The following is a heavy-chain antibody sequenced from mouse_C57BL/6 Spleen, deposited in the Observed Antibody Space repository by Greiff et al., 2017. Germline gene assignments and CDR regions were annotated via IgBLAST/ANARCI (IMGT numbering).Heavy chain of an antibody. D-gene: IGHD3-3*01. V-gene: IGHV1-82*01. CDR2: INPGNGDT. CDR1: GYTFSSSW. CDR3: ARCSAILARGARDY. Sequence: QVQLQQSGPELVKPGASVKLSCKASGYTFSSSWMNWVKQRPGPGLEWIGRINPGNGDTNYNGKFKSKATLTADKSSNTAYMQLSSLTSEDSAVYYCARCSAILARGARDYWGQGTTLTVSS. J-gene: IGHJ2*01.